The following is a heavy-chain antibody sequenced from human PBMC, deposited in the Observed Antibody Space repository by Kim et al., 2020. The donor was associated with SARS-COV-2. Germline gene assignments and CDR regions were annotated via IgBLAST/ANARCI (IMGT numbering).Heavy chain of an antibody. V-gene: IGHV3-15*01. D-gene: IGHD3-10*01. CDR3: STGITRVRGIIDGYFDY. Sequence: VQSRFTISKETSKNTLYLQMNSLKTEDTAVYYCSTGITRVRGIIDGYFDYWGQGTLVTVSS. J-gene: IGHJ4*02.